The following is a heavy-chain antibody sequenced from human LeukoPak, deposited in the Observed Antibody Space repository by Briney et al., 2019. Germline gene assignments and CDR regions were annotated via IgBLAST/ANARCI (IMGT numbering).Heavy chain of an antibody. CDR1: SGSISSGSYY. CDR2: IYTSGST. CDR3: ARDPWKQFYFDY. J-gene: IGHJ4*02. Sequence: SETLSLTCTVSSGSISSGSYYWSWIRQPAGKGLEWIGRIYTSGSTNYNPSLKSRVTISVDTSKNQFSLKLTSVTAADTAVYYCARDPWKQFYFDYWGQGTLVTVSS. D-gene: IGHD1-1*01. V-gene: IGHV4-61*02.